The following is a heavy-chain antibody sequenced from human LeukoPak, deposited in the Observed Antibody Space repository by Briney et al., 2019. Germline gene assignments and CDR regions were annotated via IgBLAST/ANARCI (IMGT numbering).Heavy chain of an antibody. CDR3: ARVFDSGSQAYFYYMDV. Sequence: SETPSLTCTVSGGSIRSYYWSWIRQPPGKGLEWIGYIYYSGSTNYNPSLKSRVTMSVDTSKNQFSLKVSSVTAADTAVYYCARVFDSGSQAYFYYMDVWGKGTTVTISS. J-gene: IGHJ6*03. CDR1: GGSIRSYY. D-gene: IGHD3-10*01. V-gene: IGHV4-59*01. CDR2: IYYSGST.